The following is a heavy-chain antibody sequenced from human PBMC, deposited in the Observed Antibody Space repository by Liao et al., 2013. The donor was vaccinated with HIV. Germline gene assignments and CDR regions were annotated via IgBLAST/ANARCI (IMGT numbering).Heavy chain of an antibody. D-gene: IGHD6-6*01. CDR1: GESFSGYY. Sequence: QVQLQQWGAGLLKPSETLSLTCAVYGESFSGYYWSWIRQPAGKGLEWIGRIYTSGSTNYNPSLKSRVTMSVDTSKNQFSLKLSSVTAADTAVYYCARGRIAARHHYWGQGTLVTVSS. CDR2: IYTSGST. CDR3: ARGRIAARHHY. V-gene: IGHV4-59*10. J-gene: IGHJ4*02.